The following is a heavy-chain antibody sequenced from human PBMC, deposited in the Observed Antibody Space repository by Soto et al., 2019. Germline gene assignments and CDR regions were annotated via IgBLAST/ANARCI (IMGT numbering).Heavy chain of an antibody. Sequence: EVQLVESGGGLVKPGGSLRLSCAASGVTFSNAWMNWVRQAPGKGLEWVGRIKSKTDGGTTDYAAPVKGRFTISRDDSKNTLYLQMNSLETEDTAVYYCAADRCLNGVCYLGWYWGQGTLVTVSS. CDR1: GVTFSNAW. V-gene: IGHV3-15*07. CDR3: AADRCLNGVCYLGWY. J-gene: IGHJ4*02. CDR2: IKSKTDGGTT. D-gene: IGHD2-8*01.